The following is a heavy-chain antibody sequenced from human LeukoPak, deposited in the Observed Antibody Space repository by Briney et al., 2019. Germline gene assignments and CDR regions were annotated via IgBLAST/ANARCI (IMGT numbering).Heavy chain of an antibody. D-gene: IGHD3-10*01. V-gene: IGHV3-30*02. CDR3: AKDRVYYYGSGGVDY. J-gene: IGHJ4*02. CDR2: IWYDGSNK. CDR1: GFTFSSYG. Sequence: GGSLRLSCAASGFTFSSYGMHWVRQAPGKGLEWVAVIWYDGSNKYYADSVKGRFTISRDNSKNKLYLQMNSLRAEDTAVYYCAKDRVYYYGSGGVDYWGQGTLVTVSS.